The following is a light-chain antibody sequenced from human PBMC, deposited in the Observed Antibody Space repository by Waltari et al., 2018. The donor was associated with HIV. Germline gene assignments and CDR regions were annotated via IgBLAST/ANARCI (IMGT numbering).Light chain of an antibody. CDR3: CSYAGTYSFAV. CDR1: SSDVGAYTY. Sequence: QSALTHPPSVSGSPGQSVTIPSTGTSSDVGAYTYVSWYQQHPGKAPKLMIYDVSKRPSGVPDRFSGSKSGNTASLTISGLQAEDEADYYCCSYAGTYSFAVFGTGTKVTVL. J-gene: IGLJ1*01. CDR2: DVS. V-gene: IGLV2-11*01.